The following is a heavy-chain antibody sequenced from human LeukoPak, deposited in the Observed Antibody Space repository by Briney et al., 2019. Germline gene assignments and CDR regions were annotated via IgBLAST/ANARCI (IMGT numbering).Heavy chain of an antibody. CDR1: GFTFSNAW. V-gene: IGHV3-15*01. CDR3: TTGTTLDSSPDY. J-gene: IGHJ4*02. Sequence: PGGSLRLSCAASGFTFSNAWMSWVRQAPGKGLEWVGRIKSKTDGGTTDYAAPVKGRFTISRDDSKNTLYLQMNSLKTEDTAVYYCTTGTTLDSSPDYWGQGTLVTVSS. CDR2: IKSKTDGGTT. D-gene: IGHD4-17*01.